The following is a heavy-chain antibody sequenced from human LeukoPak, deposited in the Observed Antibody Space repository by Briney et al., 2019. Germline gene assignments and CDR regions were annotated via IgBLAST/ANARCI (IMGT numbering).Heavy chain of an antibody. J-gene: IGHJ4*02. Sequence: SVKVSCKASGYTFTEYYMHWVRQAPGQGLEWMGRINPNSGGTNYAQKFQGRVTMTRDTSISTAYMELSRLRSDDTAVYYCASLPTYYYDSSGYYTDYWGQGTLVTVST. D-gene: IGHD3-22*01. CDR1: GYTFTEYY. CDR3: ASLPTYYYDSSGYYTDY. V-gene: IGHV1-2*06. CDR2: INPNSGGT.